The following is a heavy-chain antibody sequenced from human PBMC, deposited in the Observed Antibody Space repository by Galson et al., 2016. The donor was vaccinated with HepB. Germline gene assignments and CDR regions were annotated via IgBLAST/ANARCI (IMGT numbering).Heavy chain of an antibody. CDR2: LFYTGRT. V-gene: IGHV4-59*01. CDR1: GDSISNYY. D-gene: IGHD3-16*02. Sequence: ETLSLTCTVSGDSISNYYWSWIRQPPGKGLEWIGYLFYTGRTSYNPSLKSRVTLSVDMSKNQLSLRLHSVTAADTAVYYCASSLAPVGWFDPWGQGALVTVSS. J-gene: IGHJ5*02. CDR3: ASSLAPVGWFDP.